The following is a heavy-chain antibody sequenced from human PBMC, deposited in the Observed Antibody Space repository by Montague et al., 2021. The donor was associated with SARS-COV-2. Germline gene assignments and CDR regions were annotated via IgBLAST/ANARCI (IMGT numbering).Heavy chain of an antibody. D-gene: IGHD6-19*01. V-gene: IGHV3-48*04. CDR1: GFTFSSYN. CDR2: INNDNTAT. J-gene: IGHJ4*02. Sequence: SLRLSCAASGFTFSSYNMNWVRQAPGKGLEWLSYINNDNTATYYADSVKGRFTISRDNAKNSLYLQMNSLRAEDAAVYYCARGSRSSGLPFYWGQGTLVIVSS. CDR3: ARGSRSSGLPFY.